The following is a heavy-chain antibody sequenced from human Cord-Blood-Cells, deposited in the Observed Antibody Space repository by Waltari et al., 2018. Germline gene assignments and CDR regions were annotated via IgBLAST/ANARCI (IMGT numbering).Heavy chain of an antibody. Sequence: QVQLQQWGAGLLKPSETLSLTCAVYGGSFSGYYWSWIRQPPGKGLEWIGEINHSGSTNYNPALKRRVTISVDASKNQFSLKLSSVTAADTAVYYCARGGIWGGIDYWGQGTLVTVSS. CDR3: ARGGIWGGIDY. J-gene: IGHJ4*02. CDR2: INHSGST. V-gene: IGHV4-34*01. CDR1: GGSFSGYY. D-gene: IGHD7-27*01.